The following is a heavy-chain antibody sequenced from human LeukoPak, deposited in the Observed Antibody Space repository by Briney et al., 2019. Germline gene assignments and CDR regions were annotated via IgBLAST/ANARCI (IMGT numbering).Heavy chain of an antibody. D-gene: IGHD6-6*01. CDR1: GYTFADYY. CDR2: INPNSVT. Sequence: ASVKVSCRASGYTFADYYIHWVRQAPGQGLEWMGWINPNSVTNYAQQFQGRVTMTRDTSISTAYMELSSLRSEDTAVYYCARIAKGVGSSSSRVEDYWGQGTLVTVSS. V-gene: IGHV1-2*02. J-gene: IGHJ4*02. CDR3: ARIAKGVGSSSSRVEDY.